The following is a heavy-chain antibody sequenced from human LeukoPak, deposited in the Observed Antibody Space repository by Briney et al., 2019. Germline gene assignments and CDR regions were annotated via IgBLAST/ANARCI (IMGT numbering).Heavy chain of an antibody. J-gene: IGHJ4*02. CDR2: INSDGSST. CDR1: GFTFSSYW. CDR3: ARANTYYYDSSGYSVDY. V-gene: IGHV3-74*01. D-gene: IGHD3-22*01. Sequence: GGSLSLSCAASGFTFSSYWMNWVRQAPGKGLVCFSRINSDGSSTSYVDSVKGRFTISRDNAKNTLYLQMNSLRAEDTAVYYCARANTYYYDSSGYSVDYWGQGTLVTVSS.